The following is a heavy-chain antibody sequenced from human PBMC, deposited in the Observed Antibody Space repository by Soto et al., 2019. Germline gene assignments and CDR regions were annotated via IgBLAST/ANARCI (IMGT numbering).Heavy chain of an antibody. CDR3: AREGYPFDY. J-gene: IGHJ4*02. D-gene: IGHD5-12*01. V-gene: IGHV3-48*02. CDR2: ISSSSSTI. CDR1: GFTISSYS. Sequence: EVQLVESGGGLVQPGGSLRLSCAASGFTISSYSMNWVRQAPGKGLEWVSYISSSSSTIYYADSVKGRLTISRDNAKNSLYLQINILRDEDTAVYYCAREGYPFDYWGQGTLVTVSS.